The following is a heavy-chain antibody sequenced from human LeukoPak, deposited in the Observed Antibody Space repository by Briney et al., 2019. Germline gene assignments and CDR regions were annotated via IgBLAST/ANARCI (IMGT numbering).Heavy chain of an antibody. CDR2: IYYSGST. V-gene: IGHV4-31*03. Sequence: SQTLSLPCTVSGGSISSGGYYWSWIRQHPGKGLEWIGYIYYSGSTYYNPSLKSRVTISVDTSKNQFSLKLSSVTAADTAVYYCAREAPQLRFDYYYGMDVWGQGTTVTVSS. D-gene: IGHD3-10*01. J-gene: IGHJ6*02. CDR1: GGSISSGGYY. CDR3: AREAPQLRFDYYYGMDV.